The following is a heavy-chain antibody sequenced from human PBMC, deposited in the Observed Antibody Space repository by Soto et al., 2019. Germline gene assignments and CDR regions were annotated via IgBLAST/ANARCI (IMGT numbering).Heavy chain of an antibody. J-gene: IGHJ6*03. D-gene: IGHD2-15*01. CDR2: IYYSGST. CDR1: CGSISSYY. CDR3: ARTVASYYYMDV. V-gene: IGHV4-59*08. Sequence: SETLSLTCTVSCGSISSYYWSWIRQPPGKGLEWIGYIYYSGSTNYNPSLKSRVTISVDTSKNQFSLKLSSVTAADTAVYYCARTVASYYYMDVWGKGTTVTVSS.